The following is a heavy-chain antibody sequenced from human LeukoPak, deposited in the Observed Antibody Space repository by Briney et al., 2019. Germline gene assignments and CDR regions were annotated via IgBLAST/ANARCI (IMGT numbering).Heavy chain of an antibody. CDR2: INSDMSRS. J-gene: IGHJ4*02. V-gene: IGHV3-74*01. CDR1: GFTFSNYW. D-gene: IGHD6-13*01. CDR3: ARGETSLYSSSWYY. Sequence: GGSLRLSCVGSGFTFSNYWMHWVRQVPGKGLIWVSRINSDMSRSDYADSVKGRFTISRDNAKNSLYLQMNSLRAEDTAVYYCARGETSLYSSSWYYWGQGTLVTVSS.